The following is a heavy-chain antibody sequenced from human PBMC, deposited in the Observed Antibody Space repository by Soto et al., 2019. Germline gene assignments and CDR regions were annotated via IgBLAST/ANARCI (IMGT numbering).Heavy chain of an antibody. CDR1: VAAFVAYY. V-gene: IGHV4-34*01. Sequence: PSETLSLSCAVSVAAFVAYYWSWIRQPPGKGLEWIGEINHSGRTNYNPSLKSRVTISVDTSKNQFSLKLSSVTAADTAVYYCARGPKAVVGWLDPWGQGTMV. D-gene: IGHD6-25*01. J-gene: IGHJ5*02. CDR3: ARGPKAVVGWLDP. CDR2: INHSGRT.